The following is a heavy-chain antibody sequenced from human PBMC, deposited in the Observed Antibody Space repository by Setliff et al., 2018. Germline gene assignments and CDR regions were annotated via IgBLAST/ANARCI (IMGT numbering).Heavy chain of an antibody. CDR1: GGSIRGSSYF. V-gene: IGHV4-39*07. J-gene: IGHJ4*02. CDR3: ARGFDVCGGGACYTDRPYYFDY. Sequence: PSETLSLTCSVSGGSIRGSSYFWGWIRQPPGEGLEWIGNINDSGSTYYNPSLKSRVTISVDTSKNQFSLKLSSVAAADTAVYYCARGFDVCGGGACYTDRPYYFDYWGLGTLVTVSS. CDR2: INDSGST. D-gene: IGHD2-21*02.